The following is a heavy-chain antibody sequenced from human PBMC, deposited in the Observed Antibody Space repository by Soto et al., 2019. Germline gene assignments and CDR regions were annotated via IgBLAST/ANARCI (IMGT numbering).Heavy chain of an antibody. J-gene: IGHJ5*02. Sequence: QLQLLESGSGLVKHAQTLSLTCTVSGGSVTSCVHSWNWSRLSPEKGLEWIGCIYHSGTTYYNPSLQSRITMSVDTSKHQFSLQLSSVTAADTAISYCARDRKVRGWVEHWGQGTQFIVSS. V-gene: IGHV4-30-2*06. CDR1: GGSVTSCVHS. CDR2: IYHSGTT. CDR3: ARDRKVRGWVEH. D-gene: IGHD3-10*01.